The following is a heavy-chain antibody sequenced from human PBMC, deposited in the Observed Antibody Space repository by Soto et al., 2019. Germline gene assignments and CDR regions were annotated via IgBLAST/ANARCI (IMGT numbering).Heavy chain of an antibody. CDR2: ISAYNGNT. D-gene: IGHD1-26*01. J-gene: IGHJ4*02. CDR3: ARGGQWDFVSAY. CDR1: GYSFTRYY. V-gene: IGHV1-18*01. Sequence: QVQLVQSGAEVKKPGASVKVSCKASGYSFTRYYINWVRQAPGQGLEWMGWISAYNGNTHYEEKLQGRVTLTTDTSTSTAYMELRGLRSDDTAVYFWARGGQWDFVSAYWGQGTLVTVSS.